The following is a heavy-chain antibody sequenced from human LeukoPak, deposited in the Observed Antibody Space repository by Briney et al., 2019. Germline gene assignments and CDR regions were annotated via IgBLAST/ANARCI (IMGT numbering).Heavy chain of an antibody. CDR2: IYYSGST. V-gene: IGHV4-59*08. D-gene: IGHD3-10*01. CDR1: GGSISGDY. CDR3: ARRGYFDY. J-gene: IGHJ4*02. Sequence: SETLSLTCTVSGGSISGDYWSWIRQPPGKGLEWIGYIYYSGSTNYNPSLKSRVTISVDTSKNQFSLKLSSVTAADTAVYYCARRGYFDYWGQGTLVTVSS.